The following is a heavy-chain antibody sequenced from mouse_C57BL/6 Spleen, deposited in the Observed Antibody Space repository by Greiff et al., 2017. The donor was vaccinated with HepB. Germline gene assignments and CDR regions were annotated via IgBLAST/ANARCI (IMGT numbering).Heavy chain of an antibody. V-gene: IGHV1-54*01. Sequence: QVQLQQSGAELVRPGTSVKVSCKASGYAFTNYLIEWVKQRPGQGLEWIGVINPGSGGTNYNEKFKGKATLTADKSSSTAYMQLSSLTSEDSAVYFCARRDYGSDYFDYWGQGTTLTVSS. CDR3: ARRDYGSDYFDY. CDR2: INPGSGGT. CDR1: GYAFTNYL. D-gene: IGHD1-1*01. J-gene: IGHJ2*01.